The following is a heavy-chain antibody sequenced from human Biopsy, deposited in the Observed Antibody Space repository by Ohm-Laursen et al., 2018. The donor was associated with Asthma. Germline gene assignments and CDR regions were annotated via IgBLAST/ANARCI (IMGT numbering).Heavy chain of an antibody. CDR1: GYSLTDLS. V-gene: IGHV3-30*04. J-gene: IGHJ6*02. CDR3: ARGGLHYYEYYGMDV. D-gene: IGHD2-21*02. Sequence: SGYSLTDLSMHWVRQAPGKGLEWVTIISYDGRNTYYADSVEGRFTIPRGNSKNTLFLQMSSLRPEDTAVYYCARGGLHYYEYYGMDVWGQGTTVTVSS. CDR2: ISYDGRNT.